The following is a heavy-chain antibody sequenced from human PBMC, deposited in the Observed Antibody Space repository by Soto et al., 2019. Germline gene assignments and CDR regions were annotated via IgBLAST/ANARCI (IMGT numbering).Heavy chain of an antibody. CDR3: ARALKPVVITLGY. CDR1: GGSISSSNYY. V-gene: IGHV4-39*01. CDR2: IYYSGSA. J-gene: IGHJ4*02. D-gene: IGHD3-22*01. Sequence: PSETLSLTCTVSGGSISSSNYYWGWIRQPPGKGLEWIGSIYYSGSAYYNPSLKSRVTISVDTSKNQFSLRLSSVTAADTAVYYCARALKPVVITLGYWGQGTLVTV.